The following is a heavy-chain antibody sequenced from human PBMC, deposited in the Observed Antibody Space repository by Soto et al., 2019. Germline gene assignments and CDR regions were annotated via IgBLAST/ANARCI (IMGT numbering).Heavy chain of an antibody. CDR2: INAGNGNT. Sequence: KKPPASVKVSCKASGGTFSSYATSWVRQAPGQRLEWMGWINAGNGNTKYSQKFQGRVTITRDTSASTAYMELSSLRSEDTAVYYCARSIVVVTALDYWGQGTLVTVSS. J-gene: IGHJ4*02. D-gene: IGHD2-21*02. V-gene: IGHV1-3*01. CDR1: GGTFSSYA. CDR3: ARSIVVVTALDY.